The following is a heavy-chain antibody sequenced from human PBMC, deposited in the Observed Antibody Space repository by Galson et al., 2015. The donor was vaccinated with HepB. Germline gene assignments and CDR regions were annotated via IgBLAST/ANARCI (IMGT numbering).Heavy chain of an antibody. J-gene: IGHJ4*02. V-gene: IGHV1-3*01. Sequence: SVKVSCKASGYTFTSYAMYWVRQAPGQRLEWMGWINAGNGNTKYSQKFQGRVTITRDTSASTAYMELSSLRSEDTAVYYCARPSGRHLGYCSSTSCYRAGFDYWGQGTLVTVSS. D-gene: IGHD2-2*02. CDR1: GYTFTSYA. CDR3: ARPSGRHLGYCSSTSCYRAGFDY. CDR2: INAGNGNT.